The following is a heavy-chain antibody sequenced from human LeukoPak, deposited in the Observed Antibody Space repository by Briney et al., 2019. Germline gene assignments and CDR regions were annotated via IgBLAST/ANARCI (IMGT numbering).Heavy chain of an antibody. J-gene: IGHJ5*02. CDR3: ARESLGYCSSTSCQSKSWFDP. CDR1: GYTFTSYY. D-gene: IGHD2-2*01. V-gene: IGHV1-46*01. Sequence: GASVKVSCKASGYTFTSYYMHWVRQAPGQGLEWMGIINPSGGSTSYAQKFQGRVTMTRDMSTSTVYMELSSLRSEDTAVYYCARESLGYCSSTSCQSKSWFDPWGQGTLVTVSS. CDR2: INPSGGST.